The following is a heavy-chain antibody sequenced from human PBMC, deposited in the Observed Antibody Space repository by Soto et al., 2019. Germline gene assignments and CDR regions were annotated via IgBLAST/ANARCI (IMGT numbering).Heavy chain of an antibody. CDR2: INWNGGSI. Sequence: LRLSCAASGFTFDDYAMHWVRQAPGKGLEWVSGINWNGGSIGYADSVKGRFTISRDNAKNSLYLQMDSLRAEDTALYYCAKGFRRFDYFDYWGQGTLVTVSS. J-gene: IGHJ4*02. V-gene: IGHV3-9*01. CDR1: GFTFDDYA. CDR3: AKGFRRFDYFDY.